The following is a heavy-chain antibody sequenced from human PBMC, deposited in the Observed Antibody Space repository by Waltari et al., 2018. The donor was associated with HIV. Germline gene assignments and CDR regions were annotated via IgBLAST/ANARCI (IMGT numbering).Heavy chain of an antibody. V-gene: IGHV3-23*01. CDR1: GFPFSNYA. CDR2: ISDRGVST. J-gene: IGHJ4*02. Sequence: VQLLESGGGLVQPGGSLRLSCAASGFPFSNYAMNWVRQSPGKGWEWVSAISDRGVSTYYADPVKGRFTISRDNSKDTLYLQRNSLRAEDTAVYYCAKDLLGGGGGDYWGQGTLVTVSS. CDR3: AKDLLGGGGGDY. D-gene: IGHD2-15*01.